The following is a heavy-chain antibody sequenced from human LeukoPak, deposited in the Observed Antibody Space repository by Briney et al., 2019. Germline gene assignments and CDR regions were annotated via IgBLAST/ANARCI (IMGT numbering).Heavy chain of an antibody. CDR1: GGTFSSYA. CDR2: IIPIFGTA. Sequence: ASVKVSCKASGGTFSSYAISWVRQAPGQGLEWMGGIIPIFGTANYAKKFQGRVTITAAESTSPAFMELSSLRSEDTAVYYCASGPRTSRVLRFLEWFDDGGIPRSGDAFDIWGQGTMVTVSS. CDR3: ASGPRTSRVLRFLEWFDDGGIPRSGDAFDI. V-gene: IGHV1-69*13. J-gene: IGHJ3*02. D-gene: IGHD3-3*01.